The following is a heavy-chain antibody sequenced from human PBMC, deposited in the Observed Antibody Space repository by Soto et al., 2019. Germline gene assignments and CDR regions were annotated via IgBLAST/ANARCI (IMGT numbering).Heavy chain of an antibody. D-gene: IGHD2-2*01. CDR1: GGSISSSNW. Sequence: PSETLSLTCAVSGGSISSSNWWSWVRQPPGKGLEWIGEIYHSGSTNYNPSLKSRVTISVDKSKNQFSLKLSSVTAADTAVYYCASLVVPAAMRNYYYGMDVWGQGTTVTVSS. CDR3: ASLVVPAAMRNYYYGMDV. CDR2: IYHSGST. J-gene: IGHJ6*02. V-gene: IGHV4-4*02.